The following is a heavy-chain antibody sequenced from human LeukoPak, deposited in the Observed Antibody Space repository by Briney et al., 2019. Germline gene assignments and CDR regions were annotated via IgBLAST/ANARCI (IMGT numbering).Heavy chain of an antibody. V-gene: IGHV3-21*04. CDR1: GFTFSDHY. Sequence: GGSLRLSCAASGFTFSDHYMDWVRQAPGKGLEWVSSISSSSSYIYYADSVKGRFTISRDNAKNSLYLQMNSLRAEDTAVYYCAKDMASIAVAGVFDYWGQGTLVTVSS. D-gene: IGHD6-19*01. J-gene: IGHJ4*02. CDR3: AKDMASIAVAGVFDY. CDR2: ISSSSSYI.